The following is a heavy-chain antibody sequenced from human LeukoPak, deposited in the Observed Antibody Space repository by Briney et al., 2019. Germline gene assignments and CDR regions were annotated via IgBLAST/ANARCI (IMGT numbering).Heavy chain of an antibody. CDR1: GFTFSSYA. D-gene: IGHD6-13*01. Sequence: GGSLRLSCAASGFTFSSYAMSWVRQAPGKGQEWVSAISGSGGSTYYADSVKGRFTISRDNSKNTLYLQMNSLRAEDTAVYYCAKKDSGRSWYAPYYFDYWGQGTLVTVSS. CDR3: AKKDSGRSWYAPYYFDY. CDR2: ISGSGGST. V-gene: IGHV3-23*01. J-gene: IGHJ4*02.